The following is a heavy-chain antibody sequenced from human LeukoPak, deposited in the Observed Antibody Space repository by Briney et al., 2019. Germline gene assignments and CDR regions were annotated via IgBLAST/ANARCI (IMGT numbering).Heavy chain of an antibody. D-gene: IGHD6-19*01. CDR2: IYHSGST. Sequence: SETLSLTCTVSGYSISSNYYWGWIRQRPGKGLEWIGSIYHSGSTYYNPSLKSRVTISVDTSKNKFSLKLSSVTAADTAVYYCARALYSSGPFDIWGQGTMVTVSS. V-gene: IGHV4-38-2*02. CDR1: GYSISSNYY. CDR3: ARALYSSGPFDI. J-gene: IGHJ3*02.